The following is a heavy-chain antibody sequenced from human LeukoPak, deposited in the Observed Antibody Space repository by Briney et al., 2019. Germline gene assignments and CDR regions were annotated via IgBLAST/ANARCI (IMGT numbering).Heavy chain of an antibody. CDR3: ARVFQSIALDY. D-gene: IGHD2-15*01. J-gene: IGHJ4*02. CDR1: GFTFSRFS. V-gene: IGHV3-21*01. Sequence: GGSLRLSCAASGFTFSRFSMNWVRQAPGKGLEWVSSISSSGTYIYYADSVKGRFTISRDSAKNSLYLQMNNLRAEDTAVYYCARVFQSIALDYWGQGTLVTVSS. CDR2: ISSSGTYI.